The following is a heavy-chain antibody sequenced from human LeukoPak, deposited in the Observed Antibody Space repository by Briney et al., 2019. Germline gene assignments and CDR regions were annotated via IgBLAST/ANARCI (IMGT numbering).Heavy chain of an antibody. V-gene: IGHV4-30-2*01. CDR2: IYHSGST. J-gene: IGHJ4*02. CDR1: GGSISSGGYY. D-gene: IGHD2-2*02. CDR3: ARDHTLKKGSDY. Sequence: SETLSLTCTVSGGSISSGGYYWSWIRQPPGKGLEWIGYIYHSGSTYYNPSLKSRVTISVDRSKNQFSLKLSSVTAADTAVYYYARDHTLKKGSDYWGQGTLVTVSS.